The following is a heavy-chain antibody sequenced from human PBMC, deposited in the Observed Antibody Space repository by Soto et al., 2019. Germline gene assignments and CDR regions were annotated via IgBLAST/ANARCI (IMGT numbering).Heavy chain of an antibody. Sequence: PGGSLRLSCAASGGIFSTYAMNWVRQAPGKRLEWVSGISVGSGGSTYYLDSVKGRFSISRDNSKNTVYLQMSSLRVEDTAIYYCAKDHVTNFPFADWGQGTLVTVSS. CDR2: ISVGSGGST. CDR1: GGIFSTYA. D-gene: IGHD7-27*01. CDR3: AKDHVTNFPFAD. J-gene: IGHJ4*02. V-gene: IGHV3-23*01.